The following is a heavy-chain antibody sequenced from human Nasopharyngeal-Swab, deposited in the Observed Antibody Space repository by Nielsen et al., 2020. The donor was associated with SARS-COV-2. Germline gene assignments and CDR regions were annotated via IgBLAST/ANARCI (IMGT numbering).Heavy chain of an antibody. Sequence: GESLKISCATSGFAFSPYTMTWVRQAPGKGLQWTSYITSGNSVQYADSVRGRFTISRDNAKNSPYLQMNSLTAEDTAVYYCARERGGGYGDYWGQGTLVTVSS. CDR3: ARERGGGYGDY. D-gene: IGHD5-12*01. V-gene: IGHV3-48*04. CDR1: GFAFSPYT. J-gene: IGHJ4*02. CDR2: ITSGNSV.